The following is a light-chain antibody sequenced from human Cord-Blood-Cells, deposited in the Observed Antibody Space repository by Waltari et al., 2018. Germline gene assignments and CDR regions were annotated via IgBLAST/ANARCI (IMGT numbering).Light chain of an antibody. Sequence: QSALTQPPSASGSPGQSVTISCTGTSSDVGGYNYVSWYQQHPGKAPKLMICEVSKRPSGVPDRFSGSKSGNTASLTVSGLQAEGEADYYCSSYAGSNNLVFGGGTKLTVL. V-gene: IGLV2-8*01. CDR1: SSDVGGYNY. J-gene: IGLJ2*01. CDR3: SSYAGSNNLV. CDR2: EVS.